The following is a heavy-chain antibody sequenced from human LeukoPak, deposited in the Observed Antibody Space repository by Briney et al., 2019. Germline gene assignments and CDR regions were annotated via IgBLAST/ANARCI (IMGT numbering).Heavy chain of an antibody. J-gene: IGHJ4*02. Sequence: GGSLRLSCAASGFTFSSYGMSWVRQAPGKGLEWVAVISYDGSNKYYADSVKGRFTISRDNSKNTLYLQMNSLRAEDTAVYYCAKDRKSSSSSEFDYWGQGTLVTVSS. CDR2: ISYDGSNK. D-gene: IGHD6-6*01. V-gene: IGHV3-30*18. CDR3: AKDRKSSSSSEFDY. CDR1: GFTFSSYG.